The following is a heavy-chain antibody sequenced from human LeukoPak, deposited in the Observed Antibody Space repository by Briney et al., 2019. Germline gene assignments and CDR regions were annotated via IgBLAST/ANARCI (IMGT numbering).Heavy chain of an antibody. CDR2: IYYSGST. D-gene: IGHD3-3*01. J-gene: IGHJ5*02. CDR1: GGSISSYY. V-gene: IGHV4-59*01. Sequence: PSETLSLTCTVSGGSISSYYWSWIRQPPGKGLEWIGYIYYSGSTNYNPSLKSRVTISVDTSKNQFSLKLSSVTAADTAVYYCARVFSYPLRAPFDPWGQGTLVTVSS. CDR3: ARVFSYPLRAPFDP.